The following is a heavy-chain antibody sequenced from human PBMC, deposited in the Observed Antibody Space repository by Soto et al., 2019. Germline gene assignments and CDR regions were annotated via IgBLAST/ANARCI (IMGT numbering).Heavy chain of an antibody. Sequence: QVQLQESGPGLVKPSETLSLTCTVSGDFVTSGSYHWTWIRQSPGKGLEWIGQTGSTNYNPSLKSRIIISVDTSKNQSSLSLNSVTAADTAVYYCAVFITGAGGDGFWGQGTLVTVSS. CDR1: GDFVTSGSYH. CDR3: AVFITGAGGDGF. D-gene: IGHD6-19*01. V-gene: IGHV4-61*01. CDR2: QTGST. J-gene: IGHJ4*02.